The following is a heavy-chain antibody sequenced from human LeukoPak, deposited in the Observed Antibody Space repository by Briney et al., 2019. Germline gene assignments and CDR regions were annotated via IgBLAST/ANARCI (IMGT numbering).Heavy chain of an antibody. CDR3: AREHRYFDWLLPLDY. D-gene: IGHD3-9*01. V-gene: IGHV3-48*03. J-gene: IGHJ4*02. CDR2: ISSSGSTI. Sequence: GGSLRLSCAASGFTFSSYEMNWVRQAPGKGLEWVSYISSSGSTIYHADSVKGRFTISRDNAKNSLYLQMNSLRAEDTAVYYCAREHRYFDWLLPLDYWGQGTLVTVSS. CDR1: GFTFSSYE.